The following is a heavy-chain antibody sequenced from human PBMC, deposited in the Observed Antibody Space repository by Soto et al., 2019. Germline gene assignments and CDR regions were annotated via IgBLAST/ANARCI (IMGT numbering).Heavy chain of an antibody. V-gene: IGHV2-26*01. CDR2: IFPRDER. D-gene: IGHD3-22*01. CDR3: ARISRYHYDNDS. CDR1: GFSLSNAVMG. Sequence: QVTLKESGPVLVKPTETVTLSCTVSGFSLSNAVMGVSWIRQPPGKALEWLAHIFPRDERTYNTSLETRLTISKDPSKSQVVLTITNMDPVDTATYSCARISRYHYDNDSWGQGILVTVSS. J-gene: IGHJ4*02.